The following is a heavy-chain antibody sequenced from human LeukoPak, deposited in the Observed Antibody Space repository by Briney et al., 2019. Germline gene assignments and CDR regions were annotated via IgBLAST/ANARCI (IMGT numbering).Heavy chain of an antibody. Sequence: GGSLRLSCAASGFTFSDYYMSWIRQAPGKGLEWVSYISSSGSTIYYADSVKGRFTISRDNAKNSLYPQMNSLRAEDTAVYYCARLVEMADYYFDYWGQGTLVTVSS. J-gene: IGHJ4*02. V-gene: IGHV3-11*01. D-gene: IGHD5-24*01. CDR2: ISSSGSTI. CDR1: GFTFSDYY. CDR3: ARLVEMADYYFDY.